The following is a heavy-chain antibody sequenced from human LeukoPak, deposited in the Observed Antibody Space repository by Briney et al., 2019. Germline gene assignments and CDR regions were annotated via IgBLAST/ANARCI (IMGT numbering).Heavy chain of an antibody. V-gene: IGHV4-34*01. CDR3: ARGVLWFGELSGYYMDV. Sequence: SETLSLTCAVYGGSFSGYYWSWIRQPPGKGLEWIGEMNHSGSTNYNPSLKSRVTISVDTSKNQFSLKLSSVTAADTAVYYCARGVLWFGELSGYYMDVWGKGTTVTVSS. CDR1: GGSFSGYY. CDR2: MNHSGST. D-gene: IGHD3-10*01. J-gene: IGHJ6*03.